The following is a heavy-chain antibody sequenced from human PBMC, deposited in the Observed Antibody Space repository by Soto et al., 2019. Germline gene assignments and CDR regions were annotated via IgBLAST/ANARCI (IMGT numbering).Heavy chain of an antibody. CDR1: GGDFLSYT. Sequence: QLVQSGAEVKKPGSSVKVSCKASGGDFLSYTISWVRQAPGQGPEWMGTIIPILDVAKNAQKFQGRVAITADKATSTVSMELRNLRSEDTAVYYCAQLWLGEFWRGMDVWGQGTTITVSS. CDR3: AQLWLGEFWRGMDV. J-gene: IGHJ6*02. V-gene: IGHV1-69*02. D-gene: IGHD3-10*01. CDR2: IIPILDVA.